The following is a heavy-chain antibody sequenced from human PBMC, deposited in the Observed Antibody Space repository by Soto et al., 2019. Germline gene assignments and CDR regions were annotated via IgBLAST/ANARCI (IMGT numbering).Heavy chain of an antibody. CDR2: LSYNGNKK. J-gene: IGHJ4*02. Sequence: GGSLRLSCAASGFTFTAFGMHCVRQAPGKGLEWVAGLSYNGNKKYYGDSVKGRFTISRDNSKKILYLEMNSLSKEDSAVYFCAILGGSQNAPNPFDSWCQAPLVTLSS. D-gene: IGHD3-10*01. CDR3: AILGGSQNAPNPFDS. V-gene: IGHV3-30*03. CDR1: GFTFTAFG.